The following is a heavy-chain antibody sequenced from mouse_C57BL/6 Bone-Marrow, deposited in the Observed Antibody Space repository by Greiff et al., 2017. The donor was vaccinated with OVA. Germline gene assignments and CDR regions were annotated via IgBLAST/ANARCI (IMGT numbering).Heavy chain of an antibody. D-gene: IGHD4-1*01. Sequence: EVKLMESGPGLVKPSQSLSLTCSVTGYSITSGYYWNWIRQFPGNKLEWMGYISYDGSNNYNPSLKNRISITRDTSKNQFFLKLNSVTTEDTATYYCARGNWDGAWFAYWGQGTLVTVSA. V-gene: IGHV3-6*01. CDR3: ARGNWDGAWFAY. CDR2: ISYDGSN. J-gene: IGHJ3*01. CDR1: GYSITSGYY.